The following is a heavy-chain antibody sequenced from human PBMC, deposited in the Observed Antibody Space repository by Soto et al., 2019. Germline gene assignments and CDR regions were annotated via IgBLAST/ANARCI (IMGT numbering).Heavy chain of an antibody. CDR3: ARLQAFFGVVINNYYYYGMDV. Sequence: SETLSLTCTVCGGSISSYYWSWIRQPPGKGLEWIGYIYYSGSTNYNPSLKSRVTISVDTSKNQFSLKLSSVTAADAAVYYCARLQAFFGVVINNYYYYGMDVWGQGTTVTVSS. CDR2: IYYSGST. D-gene: IGHD3-3*01. J-gene: IGHJ6*02. CDR1: GGSISSYY. V-gene: IGHV4-59*01.